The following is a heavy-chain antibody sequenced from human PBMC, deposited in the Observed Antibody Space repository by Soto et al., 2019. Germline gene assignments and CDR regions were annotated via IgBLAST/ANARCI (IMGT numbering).Heavy chain of an antibody. Sequence: GGPLRLSCAASGFTFSSYAMHWVRQAPGKGLEWVAVISYDGSNKYYADSVKGRFTISRDNSKNTLYLQMNSLRAEDTAVYYCAKGSYSGSYSDFDYWGQGTLVTVSS. CDR1: GFTFSSYA. V-gene: IGHV3-30-3*01. D-gene: IGHD1-26*01. CDR2: ISYDGSNK. J-gene: IGHJ4*02. CDR3: AKGSYSGSYSDFDY.